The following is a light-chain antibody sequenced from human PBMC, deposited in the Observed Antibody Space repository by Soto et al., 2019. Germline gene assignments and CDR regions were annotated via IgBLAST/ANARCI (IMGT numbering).Light chain of an antibody. Sequence: DIQMTQSPSTLSASVGVRVTITCRASQSIGRWLAWYQQKPGKAPKFLIYDASSLEPGVPSRFSGSGSGSEFTLTISSLQPDDFATYYCQQYDSSSPTFGQGTKVEVK. CDR1: QSIGRW. J-gene: IGKJ1*01. V-gene: IGKV1-5*01. CDR2: DAS. CDR3: QQYDSSSPT.